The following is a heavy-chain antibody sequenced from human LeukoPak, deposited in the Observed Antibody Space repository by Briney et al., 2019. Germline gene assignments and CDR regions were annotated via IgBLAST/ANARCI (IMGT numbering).Heavy chain of an antibody. D-gene: IGHD3-9*01. Sequence: SGGSLRLSCAASGFTFRDYAMSWVRQAPGKGLEWVSVISGDGHRTYYADSVKGRFTISRDNSKNTLFLRASSLRAEDTAIYYCAKRISTGWFYFDYWGQGTLVTVSS. CDR1: GFTFRDYA. J-gene: IGHJ4*02. CDR2: ISGDGHRT. V-gene: IGHV3-23*01. CDR3: AKRISTGWFYFDY.